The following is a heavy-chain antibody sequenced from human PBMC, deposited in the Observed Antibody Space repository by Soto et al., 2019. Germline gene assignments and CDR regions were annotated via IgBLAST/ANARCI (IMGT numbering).Heavy chain of an antibody. Sequence: ESLKISCKGSGYSFTSYWISWVRQMPGKGLEWMGRIDPSDSYTNYSPSFQGHVTISADKSISTAYLQWSSLKASDTAMYYCAILGEYVYYYYGMDVWGQGTTVTVSS. CDR1: GYSFTSYW. CDR3: AILGEYVYYYYGMDV. CDR2: IDPSDSYT. D-gene: IGHD3-10*01. V-gene: IGHV5-10-1*01. J-gene: IGHJ6*02.